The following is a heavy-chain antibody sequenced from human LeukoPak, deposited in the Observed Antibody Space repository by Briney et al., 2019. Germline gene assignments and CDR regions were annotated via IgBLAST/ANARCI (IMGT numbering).Heavy chain of an antibody. V-gene: IGHV4-30-4*08. J-gene: IGHJ4*02. D-gene: IGHD7-27*01. CDR1: GGSISSGDYY. CDR2: IYYSGST. CDR3: AKRGNWGFFDY. Sequence: PSETLSLTCTVSGGSISSGDYYWSWIRQPPGKGLEWIGYIYYSGSTYYNPSLKSRVTISVDTPKNQFSLKLSSVTAADTAVYYCAKRGNWGFFDYWGQGTLVTVSS.